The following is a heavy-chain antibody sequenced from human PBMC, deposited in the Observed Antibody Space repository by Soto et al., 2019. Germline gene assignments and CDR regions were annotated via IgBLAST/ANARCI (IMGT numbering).Heavy chain of an antibody. CDR3: AKGGIAAAALYYYYGMDV. CDR2: ISYDGSNK. Sequence: GGSLRLSCAASGFTFSSYGMHWVRQAPGKGLEWVAVISYDGSNKYYADSVKGRFTISRDNSKNTLYLQMNSLRAEDTAVYYCAKGGIAAAALYYYYGMDVWGQGTTVTVYS. CDR1: GFTFSSYG. J-gene: IGHJ6*02. D-gene: IGHD6-13*01. V-gene: IGHV3-30*18.